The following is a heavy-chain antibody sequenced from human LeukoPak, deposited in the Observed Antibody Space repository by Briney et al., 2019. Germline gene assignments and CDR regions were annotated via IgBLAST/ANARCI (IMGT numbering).Heavy chain of an antibody. Sequence: ASVKVSCKASGYIFNSFGLSWVRQAPGQGLEWMGWISAYNGNTNYAQKLQGRVTMTTDTSTSTAYMELRSLRSDETAVYYCARGHLSSYGYYHFDYWGQGTLVTVSS. CDR1: GYIFNSFG. J-gene: IGHJ4*02. D-gene: IGHD5-18*01. CDR2: ISAYNGNT. CDR3: ARGHLSSYGYYHFDY. V-gene: IGHV1-18*01.